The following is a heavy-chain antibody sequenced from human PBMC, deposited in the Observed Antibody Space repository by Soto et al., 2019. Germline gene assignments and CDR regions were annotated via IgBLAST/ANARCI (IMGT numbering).Heavy chain of an antibody. CDR2: INPSGGST. D-gene: IGHD1-26*01. J-gene: IGHJ6*02. CDR1: GYTFTSYY. V-gene: IGHV1-46*01. Sequence: ASVKVSCKASGYTFTSYYMHWVRQAPGQGLEWMGIINPSGGSTSYAQRFQGRVTMNRDTSIGTAYMELRGLTSDDTAEYYCAKGGAIVAAGTRAYLYNAMDVWGQGTTVTVSS. CDR3: AKGGAIVAAGTRAYLYNAMDV.